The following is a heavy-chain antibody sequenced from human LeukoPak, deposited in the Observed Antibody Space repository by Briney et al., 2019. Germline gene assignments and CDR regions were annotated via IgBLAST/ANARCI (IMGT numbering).Heavy chain of an antibody. CDR1: GGSVSSGSYY. CDR2: INYSGST. Sequence: SETLSLTCTVSGGSVSSGSYYWHWVRQPPGKGMEWIGYINYSGSTNYNPSLKSRVTISVDTSKNQFSLKLSSVTAADTAVYYCARDLDLGAATSGMDVWGQGTTVTVSS. V-gene: IGHV4-61*01. J-gene: IGHJ6*02. D-gene: IGHD2-15*01. CDR3: ARDLDLGAATSGMDV.